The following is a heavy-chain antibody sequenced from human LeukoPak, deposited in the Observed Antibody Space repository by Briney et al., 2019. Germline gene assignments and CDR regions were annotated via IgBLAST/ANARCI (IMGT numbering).Heavy chain of an antibody. Sequence: GRSLRLSCAASGFTFSSYATHWVRQAPGKGLEWVAVISYDGSNKYYADSVKGRFTISRDNSKNTLYLQMNSLRAEDTAVYYCARDAAVAGTSHFDYWGQGTLVTVSS. D-gene: IGHD6-19*01. CDR1: GFTFSSYA. V-gene: IGHV3-30*04. CDR3: ARDAAVAGTSHFDY. J-gene: IGHJ4*02. CDR2: ISYDGSNK.